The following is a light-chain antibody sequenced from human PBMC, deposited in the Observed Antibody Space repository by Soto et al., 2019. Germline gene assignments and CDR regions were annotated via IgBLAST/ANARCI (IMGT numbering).Light chain of an antibody. CDR3: CSYAGSYTYL. V-gene: IGLV2-11*01. CDR2: DVS. Sequence: QSVLTQTRSVSGSPGQSVTISCTGTSSDVGGYDHVSWYQQHPGKAPKFMISDVSKRPSGVPDRFSGSKSGNTASLTISGLQAEDEADYYCCSYAGSYTYLFGTGTKVTVL. CDR1: SSDVGGYDH. J-gene: IGLJ1*01.